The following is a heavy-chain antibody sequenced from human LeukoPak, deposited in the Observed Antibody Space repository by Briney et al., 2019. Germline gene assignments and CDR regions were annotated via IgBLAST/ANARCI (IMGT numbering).Heavy chain of an antibody. CDR2: ISSSGGTM. CDR1: GFTFSDYY. J-gene: IGHJ4*02. CDR3: ARSPPSGSGWYDYFDY. Sequence: GGSLRLSCAASGFTFSDYYMSWIRQAPGKGLEWISYISSSGGTMYYADSVKGRFTISRDNAKNSLYLQMNSLRAEDTAMYYCARSPPSGSGWYDYFDYWGQGTLVTVSS. D-gene: IGHD6-19*01. V-gene: IGHV3-11*01.